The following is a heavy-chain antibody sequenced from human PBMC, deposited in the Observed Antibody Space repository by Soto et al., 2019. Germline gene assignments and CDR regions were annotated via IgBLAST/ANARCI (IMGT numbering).Heavy chain of an antibody. Sequence: SVKVSCKASGGTSSSYAISWVRQAPGQGLEWMGGIIPIFGTANYAQKFQGRVTITADKSTSTAYMELSSLRSEDTAVYYCARIQLRYFDWFGAFDIWGQGTMVTVSS. CDR2: IIPIFGTA. CDR3: ARIQLRYFDWFGAFDI. D-gene: IGHD3-9*01. CDR1: GGTSSSYA. J-gene: IGHJ3*02. V-gene: IGHV1-69*06.